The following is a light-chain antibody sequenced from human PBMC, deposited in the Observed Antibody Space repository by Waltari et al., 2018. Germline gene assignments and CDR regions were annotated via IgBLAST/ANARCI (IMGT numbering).Light chain of an antibody. CDR2: EVT. V-gene: IGLV2-14*01. CDR3: ASYTTTTTVI. CDR1: SSDVGGYDF. Sequence: VSGSPGQSITISCTGTSSDVGGYDFVSWYQQHPGKVPKLIIYEVTNRPSGVSNRISGSKSGNTASLTISGLQAEDEADYYCASYTTTTTVIFGSGTKVTVL. J-gene: IGLJ1*01.